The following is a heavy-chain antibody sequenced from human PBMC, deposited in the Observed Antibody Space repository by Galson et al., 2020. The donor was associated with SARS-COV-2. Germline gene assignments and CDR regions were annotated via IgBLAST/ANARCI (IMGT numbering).Heavy chain of an antibody. D-gene: IGHD6-19*01. V-gene: IGHV4-59*01. J-gene: IGHJ5*02. Sequence: ASETLSLTCTVSGGSISSYYWSWIRQPPGKGLEWIAYIYYSGSTSYNPSPKSRVTISVDTSKNQFSLKLSSVTAADTAVYYCARGIVAGDNWFDPWGQGTLVTVSS. CDR1: GGSISSYY. CDR3: ARGIVAGDNWFDP. CDR2: IYYSGST.